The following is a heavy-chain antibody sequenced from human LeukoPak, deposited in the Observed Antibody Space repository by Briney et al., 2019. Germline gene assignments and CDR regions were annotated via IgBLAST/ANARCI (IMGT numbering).Heavy chain of an antibody. CDR3: AKSGCSSTNCYSNH. CDR1: GFTFSSYA. Sequence: GGSLRLSCTASGFTFSSYAMCWVRQAPEKGLEWVSGTGGSDGRTYYADSVKGRFTISRDNSKNTLYLQMNSLRAEDTAVYYCAKSGCSSTNCYSNHLGQGTLVTVSS. J-gene: IGHJ5*02. CDR2: TGGSDGRT. V-gene: IGHV3-23*01. D-gene: IGHD2-2*01.